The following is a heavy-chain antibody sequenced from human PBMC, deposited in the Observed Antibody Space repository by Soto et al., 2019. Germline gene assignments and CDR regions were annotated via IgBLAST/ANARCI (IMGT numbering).Heavy chain of an antibody. D-gene: IGHD3-16*01. Sequence: EVHLVQSGAEVKKPGESLTISCTGSGYSSSGYWINWVRQMPGKGLEWMGMIDPTDSDTRYHPSFQGHVTISADKSTRTAHLHWSSLNTSDTAIYYCATPRGGANWFDPWGRGTLVTVAS. CDR1: GYSSSGYW. CDR3: ATPRGGANWFDP. CDR2: IDPTDSDT. V-gene: IGHV5-10-1*01. J-gene: IGHJ5*02.